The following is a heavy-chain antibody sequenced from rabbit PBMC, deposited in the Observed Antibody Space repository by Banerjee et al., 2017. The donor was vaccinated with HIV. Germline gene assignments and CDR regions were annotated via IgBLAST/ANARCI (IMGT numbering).Heavy chain of an antibody. V-gene: IGHV1S40*01. CDR3: ASDTDYVGRGYGFFNL. D-gene: IGHD8-1*01. J-gene: IGHJ4*01. CDR1: GFDFSRNA. CDR2: IYSSAVIT. Sequence: QSLEESGGDLVKPGASLTLTCTASGFDFSRNAMCWVRQAPGKGLELIACIYSSAVITRYASWAKGRFTISKASSTTVTLQMTSLTAADTATYFCASDTDYVGRGYGFFNLWGPGTLVTVS.